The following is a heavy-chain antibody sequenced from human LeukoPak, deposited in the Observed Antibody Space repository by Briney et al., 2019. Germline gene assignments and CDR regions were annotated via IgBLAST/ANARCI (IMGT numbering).Heavy chain of an antibody. Sequence: SETLSLTCTVSGDSITITNYYWGWIRQPPGKGLEWVGSIYHDGSTYYNPSLKSRVSISVDTSKNQFSLKLTSVTAADTAVYYCASVVPVIEGLGYYFDYWSQGTLVTVSS. V-gene: IGHV4-39*07. CDR2: IYHDGST. CDR3: ASVVPVIEGLGYYFDY. D-gene: IGHD1-26*01. J-gene: IGHJ4*02. CDR1: GDSITITNYY.